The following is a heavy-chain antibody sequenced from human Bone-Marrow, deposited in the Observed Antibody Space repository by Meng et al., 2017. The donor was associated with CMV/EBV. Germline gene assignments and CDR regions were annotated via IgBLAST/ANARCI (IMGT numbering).Heavy chain of an antibody. CDR1: GFTFSPYS. J-gene: IGHJ2*01. Sequence: GESLKISCAASGFTFSPYSMNWVRQAPGEGLEWVSYISSSSSIKYYADSVKGRFTISRDNAKNSLYLQMNSLRAEDTAVYYCVRRAGYCTTTSCYRWYFDLWGRGTLVTVSS. CDR2: ISSSSSIK. CDR3: VRRAGYCTTTSCYRWYFDL. V-gene: IGHV3-48*04. D-gene: IGHD2-2*01.